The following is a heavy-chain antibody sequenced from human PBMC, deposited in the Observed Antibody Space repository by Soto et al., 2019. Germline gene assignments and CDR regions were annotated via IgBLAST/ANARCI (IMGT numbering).Heavy chain of an antibody. D-gene: IGHD3-3*01. CDR3: TTSRTHHYDFWAHNWFDP. V-gene: IGHV3-15*01. CDR1: GFTFSNAW. J-gene: IGHJ5*02. Sequence: GGSLRLSCAASGFTFSNAWMSWVRQAPGKGLELVGRIKSKTDGGTTDYAAPVKGRFTISRDDSKNTLYLQMNSLKTEDTAVYYCTTSRTHHYDFWAHNWFDPWGQGTLVTVSS. CDR2: IKSKTDGGTT.